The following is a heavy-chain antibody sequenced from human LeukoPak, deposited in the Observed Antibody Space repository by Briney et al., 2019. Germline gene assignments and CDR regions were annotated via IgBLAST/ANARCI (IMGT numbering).Heavy chain of an antibody. J-gene: IGHJ4*02. CDR3: ARGPSSNYDFWSGYYRDLQYNFDY. CDR2: IYYSGST. Sequence: SETLSLTCTVSGGSISSYYWSWIRQPPGKGLEWIGYIYYSGSTNYNPSLKSRVTISVDTSKNQFSLKLSSVTAADTAVYYCARGPSSNYDFWSGYYRDLQYNFDYWGQGTLVTVSS. CDR1: GGSISSYY. D-gene: IGHD3-3*01. V-gene: IGHV4-59*01.